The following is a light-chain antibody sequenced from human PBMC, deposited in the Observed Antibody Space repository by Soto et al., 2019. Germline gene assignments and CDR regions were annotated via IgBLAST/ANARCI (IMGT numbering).Light chain of an antibody. CDR2: WAS. Sequence: DIVMTQSPDSLAVSLGERATINCKSSQSVLYSSNNKNYLAWYQQKPGQPPKLLIYWASTRESGVPDRFSGSGSGTEFTLTISSLQAEDVDVYYCQQYYSTPRTFVHGTKVEIK. CDR3: QQYYSTPRT. J-gene: IGKJ1*01. CDR1: QSVLYSSNNKNY. V-gene: IGKV4-1*01.